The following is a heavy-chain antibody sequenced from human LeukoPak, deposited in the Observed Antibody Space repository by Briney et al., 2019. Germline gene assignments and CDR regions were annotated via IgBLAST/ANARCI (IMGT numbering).Heavy chain of an antibody. V-gene: IGHV1-46*01. Sequence: ASVKVSCKASGYIFTSYYMHWVRQAPGQGLEWMGIINPSGGSTSYAQKFQGRVTMTRDTSTSTVYMELSSLRSEDTAVYYCARDHGYDSSGYHYWFDPWGQGTLVTASS. CDR2: INPSGGST. D-gene: IGHD3-22*01. J-gene: IGHJ5*02. CDR3: ARDHGYDSSGYHYWFDP. CDR1: GYIFTSYY.